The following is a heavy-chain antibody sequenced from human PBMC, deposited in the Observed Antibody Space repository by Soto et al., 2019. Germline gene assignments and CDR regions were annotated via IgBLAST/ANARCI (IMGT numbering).Heavy chain of an antibody. Sequence: SETLSLTCAVYGGSFSGYYWSWIRQPPGKGLEWIGEINHSGSTNYNPSLKSRVTISVDTSKNQFSLKLSSVTAADTAVYYCAPRGYYYGSGTLPLWGKGTLVTVSS. CDR3: APRGYYYGSGTLPL. CDR2: INHSGST. V-gene: IGHV4-34*01. J-gene: IGHJ4*02. D-gene: IGHD3-10*01. CDR1: GGSFSGYY.